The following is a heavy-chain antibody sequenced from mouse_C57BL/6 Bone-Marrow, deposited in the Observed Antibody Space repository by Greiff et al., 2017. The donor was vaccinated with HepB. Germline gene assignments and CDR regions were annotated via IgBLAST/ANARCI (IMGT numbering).Heavy chain of an antibody. D-gene: IGHD2-12*01. Sequence: EVQLQQSGPELVKPGASVKISCKASGYTFTDYYMNWVKQSHGKSLEWIGDINPNNGGTSYNQKFKGKATLTVDKSSSTAYMELRSLTSEDSAVYYCARELLYHPIFFAYWGQGTLVTVSA. V-gene: IGHV1-26*01. J-gene: IGHJ3*01. CDR3: ARELLYHPIFFAY. CDR1: GYTFTDYY. CDR2: INPNNGGT.